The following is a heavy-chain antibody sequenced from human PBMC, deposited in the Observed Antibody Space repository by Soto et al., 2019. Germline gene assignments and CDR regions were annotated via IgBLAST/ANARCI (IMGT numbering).Heavy chain of an antibody. Sequence: QVQLQESGPGLVKPSGTLSLTCAVSGYSIRDGYWWTWVRQTPGKGLEWIGEVHHSGATNYNPSLGSRVTISVEKAKNQFFLSLRSLTAADTATYYCGRNGEYSADHWGRGSLVTVSS. CDR2: VHHSGAT. CDR3: GRNGEYSADH. CDR1: GYSIRDGYW. V-gene: IGHV4-4*02. D-gene: IGHD4-17*01. J-gene: IGHJ4*02.